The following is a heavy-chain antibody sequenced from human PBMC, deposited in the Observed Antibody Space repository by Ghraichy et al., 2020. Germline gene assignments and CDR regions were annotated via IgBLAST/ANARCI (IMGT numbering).Heavy chain of an antibody. V-gene: IGHV3-7*03. J-gene: IGHJ4*02. Sequence: GGSLRLSCAASGFTFSSYWMSWLRQAPGKGLEWVANIRPDGSEGYYVDSVEGRFTISRDNAKNSLFLQMNSLRDEDTAVYYCARAWTALPTFDSWGQGTLVTVSS. D-gene: IGHD1-26*01. CDR2: IRPDGSEG. CDR1: GFTFSSYW. CDR3: ARAWTALPTFDS.